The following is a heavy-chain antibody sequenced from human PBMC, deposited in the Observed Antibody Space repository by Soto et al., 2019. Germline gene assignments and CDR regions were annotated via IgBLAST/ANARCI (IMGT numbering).Heavy chain of an antibody. CDR1: GASISSDY. Sequence: QVQLQESGPGLVKPSETLSLTCTVSGASISSDYWSWIRQPPGKGLEWIGILYYSGTTNYNPSLKSRVTISADTAKNQFFLRVNSVTAADAAVYYCARRNWGTLDLYYQMDVWGKGTTVTVSS. V-gene: IGHV4-59*08. D-gene: IGHD3-16*01. J-gene: IGHJ6*03. CDR2: LYYSGTT. CDR3: ARRNWGTLDLYYQMDV.